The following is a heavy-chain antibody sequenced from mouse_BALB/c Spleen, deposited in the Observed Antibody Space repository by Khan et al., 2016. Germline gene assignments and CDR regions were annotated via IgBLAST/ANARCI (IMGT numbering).Heavy chain of an antibody. CDR1: GYSITSDYA. Sequence: VQLQESGPGLVKPSQSLSLTCTVTGYSITSDYAWNWIRQFPGNKLEWMGYISYSGSTSYNPSLKSRISITRDTSKNQFFLQLNSVTTEDTATYYCGRNGSRYERTWFAYWGQGTLVTVSA. D-gene: IGHD2-14*01. J-gene: IGHJ3*01. CDR2: ISYSGST. CDR3: GRNGSRYERTWFAY. V-gene: IGHV3-2*02.